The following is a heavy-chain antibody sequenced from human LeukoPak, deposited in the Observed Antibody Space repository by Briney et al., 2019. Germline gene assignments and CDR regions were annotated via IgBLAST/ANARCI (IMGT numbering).Heavy chain of an antibody. V-gene: IGHV4-38-2*02. Sequence: PSETLSLTCTVSGYSISSGYYWGWIRQPPGKGLEWIGSIYHSGSTYYNPSLKSRVTISVDTSKNQFSLKLSSVTAADTAVYYCARAYSSSWYLNWFDPWGQGTPVTVSS. D-gene: IGHD6-13*01. CDR1: GYSISSGYY. CDR3: ARAYSSSWYLNWFDP. CDR2: IYHSGST. J-gene: IGHJ5*02.